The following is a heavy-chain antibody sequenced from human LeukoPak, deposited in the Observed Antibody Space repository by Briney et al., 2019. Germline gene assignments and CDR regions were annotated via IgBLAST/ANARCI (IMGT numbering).Heavy chain of an antibody. CDR1: GGSVSSGSHY. Sequence: SETLSLTCTVSGGSVSSGSHYWSWIRQPPGKGLEWIGYIYYSGSTNYNPSLKSRVTISVDTSKNQFSLKLSSVTAADTAVYYCARATLLWFGELFTSFDYWGQGTLVTVSS. V-gene: IGHV4-61*01. CDR3: ARATLLWFGELFTSFDY. J-gene: IGHJ4*02. D-gene: IGHD3-10*01. CDR2: IYYSGST.